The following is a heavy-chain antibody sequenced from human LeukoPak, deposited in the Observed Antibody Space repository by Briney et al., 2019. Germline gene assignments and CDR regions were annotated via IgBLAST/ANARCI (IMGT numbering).Heavy chain of an antibody. V-gene: IGHV3-7*01. D-gene: IGHD2-2*01. Sequence: PGGSLRLSCAASGFTFSSYRMSWVRQAPGKGLEWVANIKQDGSEKYYVDSVKGRFTISRDNAKNSLYLQMNSLRAEDTAVYYCARDLRVDCSSTSCYFADAFDIWGQGTMVTVSS. CDR1: GFTFSSYR. J-gene: IGHJ3*02. CDR2: IKQDGSEK. CDR3: ARDLRVDCSSTSCYFADAFDI.